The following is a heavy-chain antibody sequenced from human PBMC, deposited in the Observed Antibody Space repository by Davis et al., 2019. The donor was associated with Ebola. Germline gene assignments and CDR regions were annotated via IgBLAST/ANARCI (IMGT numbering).Heavy chain of an antibody. V-gene: IGHV3-9*01. Sequence: GGSLRLSCAASGFTFDDYDMYWVRQAPGKGLEWVSGIRWNSGNMAYADSVKGRFTISRDNAKNSLYLEMYNLRAEDTALYYCVKDTRYRSLYPVGFDPWGQGTLVTVSS. CDR2: IRWNSGNM. D-gene: IGHD6-19*01. CDR1: GFTFDDYD. J-gene: IGHJ5*02. CDR3: VKDTRYRSLYPVGFDP.